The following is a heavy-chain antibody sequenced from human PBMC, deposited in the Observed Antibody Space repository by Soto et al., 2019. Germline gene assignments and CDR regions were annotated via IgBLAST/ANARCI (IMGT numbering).Heavy chain of an antibody. CDR1: GDTFGTSG. D-gene: IGHD3-16*02. CDR3: SSHDLIVIPSALDI. CDR2: ISAYNGNT. V-gene: IGHV1-18*01. Sequence: QVQLVQSGAEMKKPGASVRVSCKTSGDTFGTSGFHWVRQAPGQGLEWMGWISAYNGNTYYIQKLQGRVTMTTDTSMSLAYMELRSLRSNDTAVYLLSSHDLIVIPSALDIWGQGTIISAAS. J-gene: IGHJ3*02.